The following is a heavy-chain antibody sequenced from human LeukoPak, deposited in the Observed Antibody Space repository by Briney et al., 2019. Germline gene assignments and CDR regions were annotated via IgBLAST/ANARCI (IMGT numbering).Heavy chain of an antibody. CDR2: ISYDGSNK. Sequence: PGRSLRLSCAAPGFTFSSYGMHWVRQAPGKGLEWVAVISYDGSNKYYADSVKGRFTISRDNSKNTLYLQMNSLRAEDTAVYYCAKDPIGGIWIAVALYFDYWGQGTLVTVSS. V-gene: IGHV3-30*18. CDR3: AKDPIGGIWIAVALYFDY. CDR1: GFTFSSYG. J-gene: IGHJ4*02. D-gene: IGHD6-19*01.